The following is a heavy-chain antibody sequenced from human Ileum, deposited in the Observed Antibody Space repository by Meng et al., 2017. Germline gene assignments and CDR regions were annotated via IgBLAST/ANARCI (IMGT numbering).Heavy chain of an antibody. D-gene: IGHD2-8*02. CDR2: ISSDGSKE. CDR3: ARDYGWLHNFEC. J-gene: IGHJ4*02. Sequence: VEYVDSGGGVVPPWWSLRRSCAASGFTFSNFAMHWVRQAPGKGLEWVAVISSDGSKEDHADSVKGRFTISRDNSKNTLYLQMNTLRTEDTAVYFCARDYGWLHNFECWGQGTLVTVSS. V-gene: IGHV3-30*04. CDR1: GFTFSNFA.